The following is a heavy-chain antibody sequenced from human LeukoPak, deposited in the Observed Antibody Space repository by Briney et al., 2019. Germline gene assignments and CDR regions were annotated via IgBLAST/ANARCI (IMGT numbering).Heavy chain of an antibody. D-gene: IGHD1-26*01. Sequence: SETLSLTCSVSGGSIGTYYWNWIRQPAGKGLEWIGRIYARGSTSFNPSLKSRVAMSIDTSKTQFSLNLNSVTAADTAVYYCARTRDASYWYFDYWGQGTLVTVSS. CDR3: ARTRDASYWYFDY. V-gene: IGHV4-4*07. J-gene: IGHJ4*02. CDR2: IYARGST. CDR1: GGSIGTYY.